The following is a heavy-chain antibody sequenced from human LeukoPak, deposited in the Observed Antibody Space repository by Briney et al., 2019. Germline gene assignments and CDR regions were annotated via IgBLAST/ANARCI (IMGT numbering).Heavy chain of an antibody. CDR1: GFTFSSYG. D-gene: IGHD5-18*01. CDR3: AREGYSYGYMAFDI. J-gene: IGHJ3*02. V-gene: IGHV3-33*01. CDR2: IWYDGSNK. Sequence: GRSLRLSCAASGFTFSSYGMHWVRQAPGKGLEWVAVIWYDGSNKYYADSAKGRFTISRDNSKNTLYLQMNSLRAEDTAVYYCAREGYSYGYMAFDIWGQGTMVTVSS.